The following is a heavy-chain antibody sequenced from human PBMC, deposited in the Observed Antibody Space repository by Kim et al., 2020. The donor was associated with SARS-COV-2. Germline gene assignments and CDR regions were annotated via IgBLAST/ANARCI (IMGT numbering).Heavy chain of an antibody. Sequence: SETLSLTCTVSGGSISSSSYYWGWIRQPPGKGLEWIGSIYYSGSTYYNPSLKSRVTISVDTSKNQFSLKLSSVTAADTAVYYCVRDVRGTWFGGLFHQGPDAVELWGQGTMVTVSS. CDR2: IYYSGST. V-gene: IGHV4-39*07. CDR1: GGSISSSSYY. J-gene: IGHJ3*01. CDR3: VRDVRGTWFGGLFHQGPDAVEL. D-gene: IGHD3-10*01.